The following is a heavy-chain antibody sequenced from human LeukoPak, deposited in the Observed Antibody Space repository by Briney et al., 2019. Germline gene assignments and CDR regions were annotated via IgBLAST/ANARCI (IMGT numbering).Heavy chain of an antibody. CDR2: IYTSGSI. Sequence: SETLSLTCTVSGGYISNYYWSWIRQPAGKGLEWIGRIYTSGSINYNPSLKSRVTISLDKSENQFSLKLTSVTAADTAVYYCARDNYGSGTSTLDYWGQGTLVTVSS. CDR1: GGYISNYY. D-gene: IGHD3-10*01. CDR3: ARDNYGSGTSTLDY. J-gene: IGHJ4*02. V-gene: IGHV4-4*07.